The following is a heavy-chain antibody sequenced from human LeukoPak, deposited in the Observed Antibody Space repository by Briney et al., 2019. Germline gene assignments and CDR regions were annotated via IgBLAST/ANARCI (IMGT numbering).Heavy chain of an antibody. CDR3: ARHAEMATITPGGYYYGMDV. CDR2: IYYSGST. V-gene: IGHV4-59*08. J-gene: IGHJ6*02. CDR1: GGSISMYY. D-gene: IGHD5-24*01. Sequence: SESLSLTCTVAGGSISMYYWSWVRHPPGKGLGWVGYIYYSGSTNYNPSLNGQVTISVDTPKTQFSLKLSSVTAADTAVYYCARHAEMATITPGGYYYGMDVWGQGTTVTVSS.